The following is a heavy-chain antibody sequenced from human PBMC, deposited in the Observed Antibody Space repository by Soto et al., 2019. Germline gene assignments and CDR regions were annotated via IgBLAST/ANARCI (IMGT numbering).Heavy chain of an antibody. J-gene: IGHJ4*02. CDR2: IIPIFGTA. Sequence: SVKVSCKASGGTFSSYAISWVRQAPGQGLEWMGGIIPIFGTANYAQKFQGRVTITADKSTSTAYMELSSLRSEDTAVYYCARSPGPGYYYDSSGYYFLDYWGQGTLVTVSS. CDR1: GGTFSSYA. D-gene: IGHD3-22*01. CDR3: ARSPGPGYYYDSSGYYFLDY. V-gene: IGHV1-69*06.